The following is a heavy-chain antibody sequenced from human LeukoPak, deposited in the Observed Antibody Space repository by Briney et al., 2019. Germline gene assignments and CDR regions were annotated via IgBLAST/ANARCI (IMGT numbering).Heavy chain of an antibody. CDR2: IYHSGST. D-gene: IGHD3-22*01. CDR1: GYSISSGYY. J-gene: IGHJ4*02. CDR3: ARVFYDSSGYYDDY. V-gene: IGHV4-38-2*02. Sequence: SETLSLTCTVSGYSISSGYYWSWIRQPPGKGLEWIGYIYHSGSTYYNPSLKSRVTISVDRSKNQFSLKLSSVTAADTAVYYCARVFYDSSGYYDDYWGQGTLVTVSS.